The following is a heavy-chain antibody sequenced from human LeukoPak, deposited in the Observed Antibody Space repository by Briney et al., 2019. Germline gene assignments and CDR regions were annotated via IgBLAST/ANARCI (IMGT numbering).Heavy chain of an antibody. CDR3: ARGLRLQQLDF. J-gene: IGHJ4*02. CDR1: GYTFTGYY. CDR2: ISAYNGNT. D-gene: IGHD6-13*01. V-gene: IGHV1-18*04. Sequence: ASVKVSCKASGYTFTGYYMHWVRQAPGQGLEWMGWISAYNGNTNYAQKLQGRVTMTTDTSTSTAYMELRSLRSDDTAVYYCARGLRLQQLDFWGQGTLVTVSS.